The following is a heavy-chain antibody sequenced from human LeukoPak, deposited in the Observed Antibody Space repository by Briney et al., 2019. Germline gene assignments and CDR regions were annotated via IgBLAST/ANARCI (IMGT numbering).Heavy chain of an antibody. CDR1: GFSFRDYS. J-gene: IGHJ1*01. V-gene: IGHV3-23*01. D-gene: IGHD1-26*01. Sequence: GGSLRLSCAASGFSFRDYSMSWVRQAPGKGLEWVAIISGTDGTIFYADSVEGHFTISRDNSKSTLYLQMNSLRADDTAVYFCAKSVSPTRHFEHWGQGTLVTVFS. CDR2: ISGTDGTI. CDR3: AKSVSPTRHFEH.